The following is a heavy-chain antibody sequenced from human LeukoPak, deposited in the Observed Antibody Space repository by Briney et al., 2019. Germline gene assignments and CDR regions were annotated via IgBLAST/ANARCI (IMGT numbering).Heavy chain of an antibody. Sequence: EPGGSLRLSCAASGFTLSSYGMHWVRQAPGKGLEWVALIWYDGSNKYYADSVKGRFTISRDNSKNTVYLQMNSLRAEDTAVYYCASRRGGIVGDYWGQGTLVTVSS. CDR2: IWYDGSNK. CDR1: GFTLSSYG. J-gene: IGHJ4*02. V-gene: IGHV3-33*01. CDR3: ASRRGGIVGDY. D-gene: IGHD2-15*01.